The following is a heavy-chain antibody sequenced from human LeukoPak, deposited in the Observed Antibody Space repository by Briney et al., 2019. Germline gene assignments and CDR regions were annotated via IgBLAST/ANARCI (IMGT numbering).Heavy chain of an antibody. CDR3: AKDVWFGELFLNYFDY. V-gene: IGHV3-30*18. CDR2: ISYDGSNK. CDR1: GFTFRSYG. Sequence: GGSLRLSCAASGFTFRSYGMHWVRQAPGKGLEWVAVISYDGSNKYYADSVKGRFTISRDNSKNTLYLQMNSLRAEDTAVYYCAKDVWFGELFLNYFDYWGQGTLVTVSS. D-gene: IGHD3-10*01. J-gene: IGHJ4*02.